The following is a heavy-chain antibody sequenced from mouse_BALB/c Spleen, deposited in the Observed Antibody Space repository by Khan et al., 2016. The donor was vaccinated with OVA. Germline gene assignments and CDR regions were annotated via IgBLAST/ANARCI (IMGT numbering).Heavy chain of an antibody. J-gene: IGHJ2*01. D-gene: IGHD1-2*01. Sequence: QVQLKQSGAELVKPGASVKLSCKASGYTLTRYYMYWVKQRPGQGLEWIGGINPSTSGTNLNEKFKNKATLTVDKSSTTVYMQLSSLTSEDSAVYYCTRNFGYDYFDYWGQGTTLTVSS. CDR1: GYTLTRYY. V-gene: IGHV1S81*02. CDR2: INPSTSGT. CDR3: TRNFGYDYFDY.